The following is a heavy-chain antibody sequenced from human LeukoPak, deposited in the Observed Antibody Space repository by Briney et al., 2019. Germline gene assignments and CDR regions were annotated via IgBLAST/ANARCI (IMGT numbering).Heavy chain of an antibody. CDR3: ARGWRSLQSNQISPFDS. V-gene: IGHV1-18*04. D-gene: IGHD5-24*01. J-gene: IGHJ4*02. Sequence: ASVKVSCKASGYAFTDYGIGWVRQAPGHGLEWLGWISGYTDATNYAQNLQARVTMTTDTATSTAYMELRSLTSDDTAMYYCARGWRSLQSNQISPFDSWGLGTLVTVSS. CDR1: GYAFTDYG. CDR2: ISGYTDAT.